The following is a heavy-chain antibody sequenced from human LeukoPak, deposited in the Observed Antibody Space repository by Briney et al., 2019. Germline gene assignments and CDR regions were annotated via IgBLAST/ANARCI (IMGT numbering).Heavy chain of an antibody. V-gene: IGHV3-48*03. D-gene: IGHD3-10*01. J-gene: IGHJ6*03. CDR1: GFTFSSYE. CDR2: ISSSGSTI. CDR3: AKNFRDYYYYYMDV. Sequence: GGSLRLSCAASGFTFSSYEMNWVRQAPGKGLEWISYISSSGSTIYYADSVKGRFTISRDNSKNTLYLQMNSLRAEDTAVYYCAKNFRDYYYYYMDVWGKGTTVTISS.